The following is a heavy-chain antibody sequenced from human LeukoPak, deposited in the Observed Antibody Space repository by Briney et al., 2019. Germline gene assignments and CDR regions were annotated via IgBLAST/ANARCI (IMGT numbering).Heavy chain of an antibody. J-gene: IGHJ3*02. CDR2: IYYSGGT. CDR1: GGSISNNYVY. CDR3: ARESGDILTGYYSRFGSGPFDI. Sequence: SETLSLTCTVSGGSISNNYVYWAWIRQPPGKGLEWIGTIYYSGGTYYNPSLNSRVTVSIDTSTNQFSLKLSSVTAAYTAVYHCARESGDILTGYYSRFGSGPFDICGQGTMVTVSS. V-gene: IGHV4-39*07. D-gene: IGHD3-9*01.